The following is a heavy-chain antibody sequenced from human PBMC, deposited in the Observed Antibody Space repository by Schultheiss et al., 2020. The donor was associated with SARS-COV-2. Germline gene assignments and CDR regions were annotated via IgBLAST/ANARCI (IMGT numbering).Heavy chain of an antibody. CDR2: ITSGSSSI. J-gene: IGHJ6*03. D-gene: IGHD6-13*01. CDR3: ARYIAARDYYYMDV. V-gene: IGHV3-21*01. Sequence: GESLKISCAASGFTFSSYGMHWVRQAPGKGLEWVSSITSGSSSIYYADSVKGRFTISRDKAKNSLYLQMNSLRAEDTAVYYCARYIAARDYYYMDVWGKGTTVTVSS. CDR1: GFTFSSYG.